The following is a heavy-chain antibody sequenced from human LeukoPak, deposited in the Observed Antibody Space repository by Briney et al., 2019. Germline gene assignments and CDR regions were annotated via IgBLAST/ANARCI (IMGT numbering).Heavy chain of an antibody. V-gene: IGHV3-53*01. D-gene: IGHD5-24*01. CDR3: ARDRFDGYTGRNYYYYYYMDV. CDR1: GFTFSDNY. CDR2: IYSGGST. J-gene: IGHJ6*03. Sequence: GGSLRLSCAASGFTFSDNYMSWVRQAPGKGLEWVSVIYSGGSTYYADSVKGRFTISRDNSKNTLYLQMNSLRAEDTAVYYCARDRFDGYTGRNYYYYYYMDVWGKGTTVTISS.